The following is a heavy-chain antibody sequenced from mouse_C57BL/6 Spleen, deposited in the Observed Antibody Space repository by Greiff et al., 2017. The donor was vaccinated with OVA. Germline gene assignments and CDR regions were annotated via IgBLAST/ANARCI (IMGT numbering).Heavy chain of an antibody. CDR3: ARRHYYGSSSYWYFDV. CDR2: ISSGSSTI. D-gene: IGHD1-1*01. CDR1: GFTFSDYG. Sequence: EVQVVESGGGLVKPGGSLKLSCAASGFTFSDYGMHWVRQAPEKGLEWVAYISSGSSTIYYADTVKGRFTISSDNAKNTLFLQMTSLRSEDTAMYYCARRHYYGSSSYWYFDVWGTGTTVTVSS. J-gene: IGHJ1*03. V-gene: IGHV5-17*01.